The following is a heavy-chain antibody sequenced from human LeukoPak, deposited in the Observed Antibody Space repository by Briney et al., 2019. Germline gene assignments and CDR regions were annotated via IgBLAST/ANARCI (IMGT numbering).Heavy chain of an antibody. Sequence: GGSLRLSCAVSGFTFSSYVMSWVRQAPGKGLEWVSAISGSGGSTYYADSVKGRFTISRDNSKNTLYLQMNSLRAEDTAVYYCARGIVVVVAATSNWFDPWGQGTLVTVSS. J-gene: IGHJ5*02. CDR1: GFTFSSYV. CDR2: ISGSGGST. D-gene: IGHD2-15*01. V-gene: IGHV3-23*01. CDR3: ARGIVVVVAATSNWFDP.